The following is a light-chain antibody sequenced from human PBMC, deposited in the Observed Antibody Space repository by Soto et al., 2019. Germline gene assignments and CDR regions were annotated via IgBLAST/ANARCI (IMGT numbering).Light chain of an antibody. Sequence: QSALTQPASVSGSPGQSITISCTGTSSDVGGYNYVSCYQPHPGKAPKLMIYDVSNRPSGVSNRFSGSKSAHTASLTISGLQAEDEADYYCSSHTSSSTSYVFGTGTKVTVL. J-gene: IGLJ1*01. CDR1: SSDVGGYNY. CDR2: DVS. CDR3: SSHTSSSTSYV. V-gene: IGLV2-14*01.